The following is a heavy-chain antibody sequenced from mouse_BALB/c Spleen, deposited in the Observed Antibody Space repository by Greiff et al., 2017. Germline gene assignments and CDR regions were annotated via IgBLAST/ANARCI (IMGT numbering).Heavy chain of an antibody. CDR1: GYSFTSYW. V-gene: IGHV1-5*01. Sequence: VQLKQSGTVLARPGASVKMSCKASGYSFTSYWMHWVKQRPGQGLEWIGAIYPGNSDTSYNQKFKGKAKLTAVTSASTAYMELSSLTNEDSAVYYCTRGDGNYRKACYYAMDYWGQGTSVTVSS. D-gene: IGHD2-1*01. J-gene: IGHJ4*01. CDR3: TRGDGNYRKACYYAMDY. CDR2: IYPGNSDT.